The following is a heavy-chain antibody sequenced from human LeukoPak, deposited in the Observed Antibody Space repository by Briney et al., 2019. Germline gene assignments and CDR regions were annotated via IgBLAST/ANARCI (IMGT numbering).Heavy chain of an antibody. CDR2: IGAYNGNT. Sequence: ASVKVSCKASGYTFTSYGISWVRQAPGQGLEWMGWIGAYNGNTNYAQKLQGRVTMTTDTSTSTAYMELRSLRSDDTAVYYCARVNRCSSTGCYGWFDPWGQGTLVTVSS. CDR3: ARVNRCSSTGCYGWFDP. D-gene: IGHD2-2*01. CDR1: GYTFTSYG. V-gene: IGHV1-18*01. J-gene: IGHJ5*02.